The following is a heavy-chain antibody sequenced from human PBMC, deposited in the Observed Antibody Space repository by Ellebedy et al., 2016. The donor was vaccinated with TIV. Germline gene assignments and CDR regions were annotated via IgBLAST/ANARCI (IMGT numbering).Heavy chain of an antibody. J-gene: IGHJ6*04. CDR3: AKALYCSSTSCKNV. CDR1: GFTFSSYG. Sequence: GESLKISXAASGFTFSSYGMHWVRQAPGKGLEWVAVISYDGSNKYYADSVKGRFTISRDNSKNTLYLQMNSLRAEDTAVYYCAKALYCSSTSCKNVWGKGTTVTVSS. CDR2: ISYDGSNK. V-gene: IGHV3-30*18. D-gene: IGHD2-2*01.